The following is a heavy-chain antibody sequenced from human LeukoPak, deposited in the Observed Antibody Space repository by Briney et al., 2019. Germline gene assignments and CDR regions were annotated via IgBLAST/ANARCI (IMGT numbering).Heavy chain of an antibody. CDR2: ISYDGSNK. Sequence: GGSLRLSCAASGFTFSSYAMHWVRQAPGKGLEWVAVISYDGSNKYYADSVKGRFTISRDNSKNTLYLQMNSLRAEDTAVYYCARVQSYYDFWSGYPYYFDYWGQGTLVTVSS. V-gene: IGHV3-30*04. CDR3: ARVQSYYDFWSGYPYYFDY. D-gene: IGHD3-3*01. CDR1: GFTFSSYA. J-gene: IGHJ4*02.